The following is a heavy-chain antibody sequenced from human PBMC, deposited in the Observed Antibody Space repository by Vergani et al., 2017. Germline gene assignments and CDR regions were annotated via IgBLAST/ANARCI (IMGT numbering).Heavy chain of an antibody. Sequence: QVQLPESGPGLVKASQTLSLTCSVSGAYVGSGGYYWSWVRQRPGMGLVWIGYIYYSGTTYYNPSLESRLNISFDASEHHLSLKWTAVTAADTAVYYWARQKDYYRDVWGKGATVAV. V-gene: IGHV4-31*03. CDR3: ARQKDYYRDV. CDR1: GAYVGSGGYY. J-gene: IGHJ6*03. CDR2: IYYSGTT.